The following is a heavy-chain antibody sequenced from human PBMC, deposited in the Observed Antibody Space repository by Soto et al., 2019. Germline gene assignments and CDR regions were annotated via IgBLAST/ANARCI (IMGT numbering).Heavy chain of an antibody. J-gene: IGHJ2*01. CDR3: ARRNSGWYFDL. V-gene: IGHV3-23*01. Sequence: EVQLLESGGGLVQPGGSLRLSCAASGFTFSSYAMNWVRQAPGKGLEWVSAISGSGDSTYYADSVKGRFTISRDNSKNTLYLQMNGLRAEDTAVYYCARRNSGWYFDLWGRGTLVTVSS. D-gene: IGHD4-4*01. CDR2: ISGSGDST. CDR1: GFTFSSYA.